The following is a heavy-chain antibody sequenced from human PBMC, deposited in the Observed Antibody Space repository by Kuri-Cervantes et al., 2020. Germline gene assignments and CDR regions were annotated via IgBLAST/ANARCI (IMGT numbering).Heavy chain of an antibody. CDR1: GVSISSSDYY. CDR2: IYYSGST. Sequence: SETLSLTCTVSGVSISSSDYYWSWIRQPPGKGLEWIGYIYYSGSTYYNPSLKSRVTISVDTSKNQFSLKLRSVTAADTAVYYCARHDRYCGGDCYPYYLDHWGQGTLVTVSS. CDR3: ARHDRYCGGDCYPYYLDH. V-gene: IGHV4-30-4*08. D-gene: IGHD2-21*02. J-gene: IGHJ4*02.